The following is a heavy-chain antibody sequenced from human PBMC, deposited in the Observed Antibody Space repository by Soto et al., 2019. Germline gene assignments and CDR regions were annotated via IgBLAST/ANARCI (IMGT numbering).Heavy chain of an antibody. CDR1: GGSISSYY. J-gene: IGHJ6*02. Sequence: SETLSLTCTVSGGSISSYYWSWIRQPAGKGLEWIGRIYTSGSTNYNPSLKSRVTMSVDTSKNQFSLKLSSVTAADTAVYYCARSPYGFWSGYYYYYYGMDVWGQGTTVTVSS. CDR3: ARSPYGFWSGYYYYYYGMDV. D-gene: IGHD3-3*01. CDR2: IYTSGST. V-gene: IGHV4-4*07.